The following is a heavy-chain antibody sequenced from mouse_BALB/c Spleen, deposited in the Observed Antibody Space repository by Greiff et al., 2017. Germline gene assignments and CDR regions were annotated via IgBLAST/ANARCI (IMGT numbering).Heavy chain of an antibody. V-gene: IGHV1-69*02. D-gene: IGHD2-1*01. J-gene: IGHJ4*01. Sequence: VQLQQPGAELVRPGASVKLSCKASGYTFTSYWINWVKQRPGQGLEWIGNIYPSDSYTNYNQKFKDKATLTVDKSSSTAYMQLSSPTSEDSAVYYCTRGGGNYRMDYWGQGTSVTVSS. CDR3: TRGGGNYRMDY. CDR1: GYTFTSYW. CDR2: IYPSDSYT.